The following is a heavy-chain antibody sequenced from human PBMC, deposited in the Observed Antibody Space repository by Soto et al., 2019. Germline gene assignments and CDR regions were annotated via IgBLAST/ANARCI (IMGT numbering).Heavy chain of an antibody. CDR1: GFTFSSYR. Sequence: GGSLRLSCAASGFTFSSYRMIWVRQAPGKGREWVANIKEEGSEKYSAASMEGRFTISRDNAKNSLYLQMNSLRAEDTAVYYCAREDYDIMTGFVYWGQGTLVTVSS. D-gene: IGHD3-9*01. CDR2: IKEEGSEK. CDR3: AREDYDIMTGFVY. V-gene: IGHV3-7*01. J-gene: IGHJ4*02.